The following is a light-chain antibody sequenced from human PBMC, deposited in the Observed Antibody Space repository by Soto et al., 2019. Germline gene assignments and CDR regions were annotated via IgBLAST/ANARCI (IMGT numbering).Light chain of an antibody. CDR3: QHYNDWPQT. CDR2: GAS. Sequence: EIVVTQSPGTLALSPGERATLSCRASQSVSTNLAWYQQIPGQAPRLLIYGASTRATGIPARFSGSGSGTEFTLAISSLQSEDFAVYYCQHYNDWPQTFGLGTKV. J-gene: IGKJ1*01. CDR1: QSVSTN. V-gene: IGKV3-15*01.